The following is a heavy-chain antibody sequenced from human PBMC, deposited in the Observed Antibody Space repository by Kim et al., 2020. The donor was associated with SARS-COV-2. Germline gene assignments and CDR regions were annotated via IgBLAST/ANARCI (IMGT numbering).Heavy chain of an antibody. J-gene: IGHJ4*02. D-gene: IGHD3-22*01. CDR2: T. CDR3: ARLAPTYYYDSSGYLDY. Sequence: TYYAASVKGRFTISRDNSKNTLYLQMNSLRAEDTAVYYCARLAPTYYYDSSGYLDYWGQGTLVTVSS. V-gene: IGHV3-53*01.